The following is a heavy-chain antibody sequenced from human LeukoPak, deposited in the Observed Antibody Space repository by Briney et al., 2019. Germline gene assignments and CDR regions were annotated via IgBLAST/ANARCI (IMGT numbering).Heavy chain of an antibody. J-gene: IGHJ1*01. CDR3: AKAVRWLPPSEYFQH. Sequence: GGSLRLSCTASGFTLSSYEMSWIRQAPGKGLEWVSSIDYSGGDTHYADSVKGRFTISRDNSKNTLYLQMNSLRAEDTAVDYCAKAVRWLPPSEYFQHWGQGTLVTVSS. CDR2: IDYSGGDT. D-gene: IGHD5-24*01. CDR1: GFTLSSYE. V-gene: IGHV3-23*01.